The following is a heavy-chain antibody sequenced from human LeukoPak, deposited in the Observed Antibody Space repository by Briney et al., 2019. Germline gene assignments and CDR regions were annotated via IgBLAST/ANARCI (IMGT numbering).Heavy chain of an antibody. J-gene: IGHJ4*01. CDR3: ARDHRYAFDN. V-gene: IGHV3-48*01. CDR1: GFNFIDYS. CDR2: IGISSGNT. D-gene: IGHD5-12*01. Sequence: GGSLRLSCAASGFNFIDYSMNWVRQAPGKGLEWISYIGISSGNTKYADSVKGRFSISRDKARNSLYLQMNSLRVEDTAVYYCARDHRYAFDNWGHGTLVTVSS.